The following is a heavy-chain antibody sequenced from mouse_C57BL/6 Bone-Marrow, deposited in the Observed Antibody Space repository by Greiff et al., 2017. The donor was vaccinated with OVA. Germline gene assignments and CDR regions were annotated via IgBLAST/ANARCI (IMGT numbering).Heavy chain of an antibody. V-gene: IGHV1-50*01. D-gene: IGHD1-1*01. J-gene: IGHJ3*01. CDR3: AREDYGAY. CDR1: GYTFTSYW. Sequence: QVHVKQPGAELVKPGASVKLSCKASGYTFTSYWMQWVKQRPGQGLEWIGEIDPSDSYTNYNQKFKGKATLTVDTSSSTAYMQLSSLTSEDSAVYYCAREDYGAYWGQGTLVTVSA. CDR2: IDPSDSYT.